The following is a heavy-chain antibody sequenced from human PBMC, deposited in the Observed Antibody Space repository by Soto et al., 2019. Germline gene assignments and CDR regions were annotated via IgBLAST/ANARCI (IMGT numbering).Heavy chain of an antibody. Sequence: SDTLSLTCAVSGWSIRNGHYWGSLRQPPGKGLEWIGIIRHSGNTPHNPYVKGRVTIALDMSKNQFSMELPSVTAADIDLYYSSVDYPNSYYFEYWGQGIQVTVSS. CDR3: SVDYPNSYYFEY. J-gene: IGHJ4*02. CDR1: GWSIRNGHY. D-gene: IGHD4-17*01. CDR2: IRHSGNT. V-gene: IGHV4-38-2*01.